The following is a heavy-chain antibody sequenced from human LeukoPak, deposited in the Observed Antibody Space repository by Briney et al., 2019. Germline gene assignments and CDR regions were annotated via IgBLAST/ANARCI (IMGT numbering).Heavy chain of an antibody. V-gene: IGHV1-2*02. CDR3: ARASTLLWFGELLN. D-gene: IGHD3-10*01. CDR1: GYTFTGYY. Sequence: ASVKVSCKASGYTFTGYYMHWVRQAPGQGLEWMGWINPNSGDTNYAQKFQGRVTMTRDTSISTAYMELSRLRSDDTAVYYCARASTLLWFGELLNWGQGTLVTVSS. CDR2: INPNSGDT. J-gene: IGHJ4*02.